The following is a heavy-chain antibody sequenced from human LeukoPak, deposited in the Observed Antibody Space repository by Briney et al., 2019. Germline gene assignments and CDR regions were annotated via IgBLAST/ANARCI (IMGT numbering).Heavy chain of an antibody. J-gene: IGHJ5*02. V-gene: IGHV4-30-2*01. CDR2: IYHSGST. CDR1: GGSISSGGYY. D-gene: IGHD3-3*01. CDR3: ARSGYYTNWFDP. Sequence: SQTLSLTCTVSGGSISSGGYYWSWIRQPPGKGLEWIGYIYHSGSTYYNPSLKSRVTISVDTSKNQFSLKLSSVTAADTAVYYCARSGYYTNWFDPWGQGTLVTVSS.